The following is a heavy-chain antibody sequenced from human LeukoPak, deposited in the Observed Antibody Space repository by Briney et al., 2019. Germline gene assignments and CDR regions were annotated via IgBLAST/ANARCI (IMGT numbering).Heavy chain of an antibody. CDR1: GFTFSSYA. Sequence: PGGSLRLSCAASGFTFSSYAMSWVRQAPGKGLEWVSAISGSGGSTYYADSVKGRFTISRDNSKNTLYLQMNSLRAEDTAVYYCAKGSGYSSSWYYDYWGQGTLVTVSS. V-gene: IGHV3-23*01. J-gene: IGHJ4*02. CDR2: ISGSGGST. D-gene: IGHD6-13*01. CDR3: AKGSGYSSSWYYDY.